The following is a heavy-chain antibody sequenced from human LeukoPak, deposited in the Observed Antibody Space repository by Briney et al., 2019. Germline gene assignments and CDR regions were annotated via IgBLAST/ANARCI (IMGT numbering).Heavy chain of an antibody. J-gene: IGHJ4*02. D-gene: IGHD1-26*01. CDR1: GFTVSSNY. CDR3: ARDRWVMDY. CDR2: IKQDGSEK. Sequence: PGGSLRLSCATSGFTVSSNYMSWVRQAPGKGLEWVANIKQDGSEKYYVDSVKGRFTISRDNAKNSLYLQMTSLRAEDTAVYYCARDRWVMDYWGQGTLVTVSS. V-gene: IGHV3-7*03.